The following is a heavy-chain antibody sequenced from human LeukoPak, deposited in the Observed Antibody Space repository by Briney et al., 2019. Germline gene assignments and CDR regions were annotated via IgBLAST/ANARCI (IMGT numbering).Heavy chain of an antibody. Sequence: PGGSLRLSCAASGFTLSSFGMHWVRQAPGKGLEGVTVTSYDGNEKYYADSVKGRFTISRDNSKNTVYLQMNSLRAEDTAVYYCATGGTRAATGRMGFWGQGTLVTVSS. CDR2: TSYDGNEK. V-gene: IGHV3-30*03. J-gene: IGHJ4*02. D-gene: IGHD6-25*01. CDR1: GFTLSSFG. CDR3: ATGGTRAATGRMGF.